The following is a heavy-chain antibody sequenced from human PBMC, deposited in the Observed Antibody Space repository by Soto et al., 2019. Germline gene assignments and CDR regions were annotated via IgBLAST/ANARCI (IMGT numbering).Heavy chain of an antibody. CDR1: GGTFSSYA. CDR2: IIPIFGTA. V-gene: IGHV1-69*13. CDR3: AKAGGYDILTGYRNRFDP. J-gene: IGHJ5*02. D-gene: IGHD3-9*01. Sequence: SVKVYCKASGGTFSSYAISWVRQAPGQGLEWMGGIIPIFGTANYAQKFQGRVTITADESTSTAYMELNSLGAEDTAVYYCAKAGGYDILTGYRNRFDPWGQGTRVTVSS.